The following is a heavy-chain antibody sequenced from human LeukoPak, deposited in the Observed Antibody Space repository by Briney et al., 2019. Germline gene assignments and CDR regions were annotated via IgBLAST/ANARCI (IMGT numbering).Heavy chain of an antibody. Sequence: GGSLRLSCAVSGFTFSNYAMSWVRQAPGKGLEWVSAVSGSGGSTYYADSVKGRFTISRDNSKNTLYLQMNSLRAEDTAVYYCAKEGGSCSSTSCYTSDAFDIWGRGTMVTVSS. D-gene: IGHD2-2*02. CDR1: GFTFSNYA. CDR3: AKEGGSCSSTSCYTSDAFDI. CDR2: VSGSGGST. V-gene: IGHV3-23*01. J-gene: IGHJ3*02.